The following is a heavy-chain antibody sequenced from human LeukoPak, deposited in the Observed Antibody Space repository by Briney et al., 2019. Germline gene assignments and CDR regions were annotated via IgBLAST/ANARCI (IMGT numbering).Heavy chain of an antibody. D-gene: IGHD3-9*01. V-gene: IGHV1-18*01. J-gene: IGHJ4*02. CDR2: ISAYNGNT. Sequence: ASVEVSCKASGYTFTSYGISWVRQAPGQGLEWMGWISAYNGNTNYAQKLQGRVTMTTDTSTSTAYMELRSLRSDDTAVYYCARGGELRYFDWLIIDYWGQGTLVTVSS. CDR3: ARGGELRYFDWLIIDY. CDR1: GYTFTSYG.